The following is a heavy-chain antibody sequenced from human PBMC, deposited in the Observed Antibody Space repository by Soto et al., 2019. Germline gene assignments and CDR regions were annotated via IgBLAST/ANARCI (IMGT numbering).Heavy chain of an antibody. CDR3: ARDGIVGTIFRGYFDY. CDR1: GYIFSGYG. Sequence: QAQLVESGGGVVQPGRSLRLSCAASGYIFSGYGMHWVRQAPGKGLEWVAVIRYDGSNIYYADSVKGRFTISRDNSKNILYRQMNSLGAEDTAVYYCARDGIVGTIFRGYFDYWGQGTLVTVTS. D-gene: IGHD1-7*01. J-gene: IGHJ4*02. V-gene: IGHV3-33*01. CDR2: IRYDGSNI.